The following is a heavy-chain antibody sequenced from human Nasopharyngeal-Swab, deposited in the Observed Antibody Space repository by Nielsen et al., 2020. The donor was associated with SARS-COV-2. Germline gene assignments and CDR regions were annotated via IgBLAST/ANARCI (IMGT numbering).Heavy chain of an antibody. CDR3: ARHGVRGAGGWFYYFDY. CDR2: IYPGDSDT. V-gene: IGHV5-51*01. CDR1: GYSFTSYW. J-gene: IGHJ4*02. Sequence: KVSCKGSGYSFTSYWIGWVRQMPGKGLEWMGIIYPGDSDTRYSPSFQGQVTISADTSISTAYLQWSSLKASDTAMYYCARHGVRGAGGWFYYFDYWGQGTLVTVSS. D-gene: IGHD6-19*01.